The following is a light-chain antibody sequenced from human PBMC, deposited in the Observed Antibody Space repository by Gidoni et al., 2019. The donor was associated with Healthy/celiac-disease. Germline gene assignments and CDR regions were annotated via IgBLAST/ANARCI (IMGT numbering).Light chain of an antibody. Sequence: DIQMTQSPSSLSASVGDRVTITCQASQDISNYLNWYQQKPGKAPKLLMDDASNLETGVTSRFSGSGSETDFTFTSSRAQEEEIETCYREQYDNLPLGGGTKVEIK. CDR1: QDISNY. CDR2: DAS. V-gene: IGKV1-33*01. J-gene: IGKJ4*01. CDR3: EQYDNLP.